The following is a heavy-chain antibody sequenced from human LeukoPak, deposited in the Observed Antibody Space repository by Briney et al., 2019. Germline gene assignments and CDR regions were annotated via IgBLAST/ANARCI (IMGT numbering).Heavy chain of an antibody. CDR2: ISHSGVYT. Sequence: GGSLRLSCTASEFTFSNSAMSWVRLAPGKGLEWVSAISHSGVYTYYADSVKGRFTISRDNSKNTLYLQMNSLRAEDTAVYYCAKDGVPSRYFGRNYFDYWGQGTLVTVSS. CDR3: AKDGVPSRYFGRNYFDY. V-gene: IGHV3-23*01. CDR1: EFTFSNSA. J-gene: IGHJ4*02. D-gene: IGHD2-8*01.